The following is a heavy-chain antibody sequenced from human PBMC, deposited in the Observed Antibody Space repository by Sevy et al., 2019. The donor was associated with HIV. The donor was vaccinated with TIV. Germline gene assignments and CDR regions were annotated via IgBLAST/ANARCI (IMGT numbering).Heavy chain of an antibody. CDR2: ISGSGGST. Sequence: GGSLRLSCAASGFTFSSYAMSWVRQAPGKGLEWVSAISGSGGSTYYADSVKGRFTISRDNSKNMLYLQMNSLRAEDTAVRFCAKDHPYDFWSAISGPWGQGTLVTVSS. CDR1: GFTFSSYA. D-gene: IGHD3-3*01. V-gene: IGHV3-23*01. CDR3: AKDHPYDFWSAISGP. J-gene: IGHJ5*02.